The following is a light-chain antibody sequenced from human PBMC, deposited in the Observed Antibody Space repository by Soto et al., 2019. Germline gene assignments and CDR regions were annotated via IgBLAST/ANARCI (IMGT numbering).Light chain of an antibody. CDR3: QQYGRSPST. Sequence: EIVLTQSPGTLSLSPGERATLSCRASQSVSSSYLAWYQQKPGQAPRLLIYGASGRATGIPDRLSDSGSGTDFTLTISRLEPEDFAVYYCQQYGRSPSTFGQGTKLEIK. CDR2: GAS. CDR1: QSVSSSY. J-gene: IGKJ2*01. V-gene: IGKV3-20*01.